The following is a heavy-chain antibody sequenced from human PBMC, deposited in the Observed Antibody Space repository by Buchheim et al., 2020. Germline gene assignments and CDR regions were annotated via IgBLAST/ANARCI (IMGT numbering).Heavy chain of an antibody. CDR3: ARTGLDTIFGVVIDNYFDY. CDR2: IYYSGST. J-gene: IGHJ4*02. D-gene: IGHD3-3*01. V-gene: IGHV4-31*03. CDR1: GGSISSGGYY. Sequence: QVQLQESGPGLVKPSQTLSLTCTVSGGSISSGGYYWSWIRQHPGKGLEWIGYIYYSGSTYYNPSFKSRVTISVDTSKNQFSLKLSSVTAADTAVYYCARTGLDTIFGVVIDNYFDYWGQGTL.